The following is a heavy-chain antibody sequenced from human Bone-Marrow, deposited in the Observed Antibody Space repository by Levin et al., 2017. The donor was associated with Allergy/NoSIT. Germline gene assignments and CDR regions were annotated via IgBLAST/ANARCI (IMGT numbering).Heavy chain of an antibody. D-gene: IGHD3-16*01. V-gene: IGHV3-23*01. CDR2: ISGDGSST. Sequence: GGSLRLSCAASGLTFGRYAMSWVRQAPGKGLEWVSDISGDGSSTDYADFVKGRFTISRDNSKNTLFLQMNSLSAEDTAVFFCAKSEFCLWEVLGSVSVYWGQGSLVTVSS. J-gene: IGHJ4*02. CDR1: GLTFGRYA. CDR3: AKSEFCLWEVLGSVSVY.